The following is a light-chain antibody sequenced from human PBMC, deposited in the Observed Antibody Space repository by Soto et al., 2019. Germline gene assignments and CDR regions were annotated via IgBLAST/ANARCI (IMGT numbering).Light chain of an antibody. CDR2: DVS. CDR3: CSFEGSYSSYV. Sequence: QSVLTQPRSVPGSPGQSVTISCTGTSNYVSWYQQDPGKAPKLIIYDVSKRPSGVPDRFSGSKSGNTASLTISGLQAEDEADYLCCSFEGSYSSYVLGPGTKVNV. CDR1: SNY. J-gene: IGLJ1*01. V-gene: IGLV2-11*01.